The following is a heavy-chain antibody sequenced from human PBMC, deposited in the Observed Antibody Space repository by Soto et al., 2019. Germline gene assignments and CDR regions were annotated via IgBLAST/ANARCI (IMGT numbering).Heavy chain of an antibody. CDR2: IIPIFGTA. CDR3: ASSPPWRVVATHSSYQFDY. Sequence: ASVKVSCKASGGTFSSYAISWVRQAPGQGLEWMGGIIPIFGTANYAQKFQCRVTITADKSTSTAYMELSSLRTEDTAVYYCASSPPWRVVATHSSYQFDYWGQGTLVTVSS. CDR1: GGTFSSYA. D-gene: IGHD5-12*01. J-gene: IGHJ4*02. V-gene: IGHV1-69*06.